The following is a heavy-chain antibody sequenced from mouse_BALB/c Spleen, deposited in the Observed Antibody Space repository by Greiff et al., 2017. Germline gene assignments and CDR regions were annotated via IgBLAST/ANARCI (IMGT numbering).Heavy chain of an antibody. Sequence: EVHLVESGGGLVKPGGSLKLSCAASGFTFSDYYMYWVRQTPEKRLEWVATISDGGSYTYYPDSVKGRFTISRDNAKNNLYLQMSSLKSEDTAMYYCARDRGGNYFDYWGQGTTLTVSS. D-gene: IGHD2-14*01. J-gene: IGHJ2*01. CDR1: GFTFSDYY. CDR3: ARDRGGNYFDY. CDR2: ISDGGSYT. V-gene: IGHV5-4*02.